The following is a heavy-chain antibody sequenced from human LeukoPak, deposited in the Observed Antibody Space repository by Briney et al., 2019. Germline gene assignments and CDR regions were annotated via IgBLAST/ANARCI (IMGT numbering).Heavy chain of an antibody. J-gene: IGHJ6*03. Sequence: GGSLRLSCAASGFTFSSYSMNWVRQAPGKGLEWVANIKQDGSEKYYVDSVKGRFTISRDNAKNSLYLQMNSLRAEDTAVYYCARTHGDIAAAGTYYYYYMDVWGKGTTVTISS. CDR2: IKQDGSEK. CDR3: ARTHGDIAAAGTYYYYYMDV. CDR1: GFTFSSYS. D-gene: IGHD6-13*01. V-gene: IGHV3-7*01.